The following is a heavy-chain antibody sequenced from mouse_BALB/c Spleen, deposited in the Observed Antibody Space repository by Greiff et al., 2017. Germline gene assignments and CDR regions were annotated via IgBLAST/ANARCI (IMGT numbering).Heavy chain of an antibody. V-gene: IGHV5-4*02. J-gene: IGHJ2*01. Sequence: EVKLVESGGGLVKPGGSLKLSCAASGFTFSDYYMYWVRQTPEKRLEWVATISDGGSYTYYPDSVKGRFTISRDNAKNNLYLQMSSLKSEDTAMYYCARADGNYYFDYWGQGTTLTVSS. CDR1: GFTFSDYY. D-gene: IGHD2-1*01. CDR3: ARADGNYYFDY. CDR2: ISDGGSYT.